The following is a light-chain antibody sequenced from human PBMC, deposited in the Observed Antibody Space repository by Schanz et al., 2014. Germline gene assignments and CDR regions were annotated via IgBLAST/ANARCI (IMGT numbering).Light chain of an antibody. CDR1: SSDVGSYNL. V-gene: IGLV2-23*01. Sequence: QSALTQPASVSGSPGQSITISCTGTSSDVGSYNLVSWYQQHPGKAPKLMIYEGSKRPSGVSDRFSGSKSGKTASLTISGLQAEDEADYYCSSHSLTSILVFGGGTKLTVL. J-gene: IGLJ2*01. CDR3: SSHSLTSILV. CDR2: EGS.